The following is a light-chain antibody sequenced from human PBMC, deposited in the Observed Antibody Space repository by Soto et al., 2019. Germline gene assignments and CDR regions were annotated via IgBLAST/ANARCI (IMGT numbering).Light chain of an antibody. Sequence: DIRMTQSPSSVSGSVGDRVSMTCRASQDIASWLAXXQQRPGKAPKVLIYGAASLQSGVPSRFXGSGSGTNVTLPINSLQPEDYETYYCQQSYNIQALTFGVGTKVDIK. CDR1: QDIASW. CDR3: QQSYNIQALT. CDR2: GAA. V-gene: IGKV1-12*01. J-gene: IGKJ4*01.